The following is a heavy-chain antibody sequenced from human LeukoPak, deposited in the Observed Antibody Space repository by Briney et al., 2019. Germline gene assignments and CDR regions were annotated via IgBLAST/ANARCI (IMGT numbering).Heavy chain of an antibody. D-gene: IGHD4-23*01. V-gene: IGHV3-30*02. CDR1: GFTFSSYG. CDR2: IRYDGSNK. J-gene: IGHJ6*03. CDR3: ANQGNSDPQYYYYYYMDV. Sequence: GGFLRLSCAASGFTFSSYGMHRVRQAPGKGLEWVAFIRYDGSNKYYADSVKGRFTISRDNSKNTLYLQMNSLRAEDTAVYYCANQGNSDPQYYYYYYMDVWGKGTTVTVSS.